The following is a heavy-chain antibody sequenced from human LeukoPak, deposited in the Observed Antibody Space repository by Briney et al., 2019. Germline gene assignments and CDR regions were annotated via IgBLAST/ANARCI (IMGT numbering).Heavy chain of an antibody. Sequence: GGSLRLSCAASGFTFDDYGMSWVRQAPGKGLEWVSGINWNGGSTGYADSVKGRFTISRDNAKNSLYLQMNSLRAEDTALYYCAGDRGFGESYYFDYWGQGTLVTVSS. CDR2: INWNGGST. CDR3: AGDRGFGESYYFDY. V-gene: IGHV3-20*04. J-gene: IGHJ4*02. D-gene: IGHD3-10*01. CDR1: GFTFDDYG.